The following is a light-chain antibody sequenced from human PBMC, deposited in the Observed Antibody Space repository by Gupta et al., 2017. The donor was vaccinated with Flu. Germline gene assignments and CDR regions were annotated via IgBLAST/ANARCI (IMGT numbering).Light chain of an antibody. CDR1: NIGSKS. J-gene: IGLJ2*01. V-gene: IGLV3-21*02. CDR3: QVWDGSSDHPVV. Sequence: SYVLTQPPSVSVAPGQTARIACGGNNIGSKSVHWYQQKPDQAPVLIVYDDSVRPSGIPARFSGTNFGNTATLTISRVEAGDEADYYCQVWDGSSDHPVVLGGGTKLTVL. CDR2: DDS.